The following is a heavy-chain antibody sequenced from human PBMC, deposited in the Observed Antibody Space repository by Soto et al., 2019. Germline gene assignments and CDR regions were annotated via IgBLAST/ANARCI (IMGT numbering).Heavy chain of an antibody. Sequence: QVQLVQSGADVKKPGSSVKVSCKTSGGPFGSSAISWVRQAPAQGLEWMGEIIPVFDKANYAQNFQGRLTITADEPTGTVFMQLRSRRSEDTAVYFCARLRRDWGDAFDLWGLGTFVTVSS. CDR1: GGPFGSSA. V-gene: IGHV1-69*01. J-gene: IGHJ3*01. CDR3: ARLRRDWGDAFDL. D-gene: IGHD3-16*01. CDR2: IIPVFDKA.